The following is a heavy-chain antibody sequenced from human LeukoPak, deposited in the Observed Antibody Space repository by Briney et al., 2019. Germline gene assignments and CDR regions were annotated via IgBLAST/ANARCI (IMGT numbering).Heavy chain of an antibody. J-gene: IGHJ4*02. CDR1: GGSISSYY. V-gene: IGHV4-59*01. CDR3: ARVTTIFGVVILYYFDY. D-gene: IGHD3-3*01. CDR2: IYYSGST. Sequence: SETLSLTCTVSGGSISSYYWSWIRQPPGQGLEWVGYIYYSGSTNYNPSPKSRVTISVDTSKNQFSLKLSSVTAADTAVYYCARVTTIFGVVILYYFDYWGQGTLVTVSS.